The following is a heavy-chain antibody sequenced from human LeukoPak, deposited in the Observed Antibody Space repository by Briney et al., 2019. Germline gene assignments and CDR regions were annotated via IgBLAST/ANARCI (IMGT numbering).Heavy chain of an antibody. CDR1: GFTFSSYA. J-gene: IGHJ4*02. D-gene: IGHD2-2*01. CDR3: ARGGSEWVVPATLFDY. CDR2: ISYDGSNK. Sequence: GGSLRLSCAASGFTFSSYAMHWVRQAPGKGLEWVAVISYDGSNKYYADSVKGRFTISRDNSKNTLYLQMNSLRAEDTAVYYCARGGSEWVVPATLFDYWGQGTLVTVSS. V-gene: IGHV3-30-3*01.